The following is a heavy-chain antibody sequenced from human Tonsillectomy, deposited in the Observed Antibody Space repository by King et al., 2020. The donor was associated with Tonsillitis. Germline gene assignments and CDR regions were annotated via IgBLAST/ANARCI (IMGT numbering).Heavy chain of an antibody. Sequence: QLVQSGVEVKKPGASVKVSCKASGYTFTSYGIGWVRQAPGQGLEWMGWISPHNGNTNYAQKVQGRVTMTTDTSTSTVYMELRSLRSDDTAVYYCARGHIAVVGTGFDYWGQGTLVTVSS. CDR2: ISPHNGNT. CDR1: GYTFTSYG. CDR3: ARGHIAVVGTGFDY. D-gene: IGHD6-19*01. J-gene: IGHJ4*02. V-gene: IGHV1-18*04.